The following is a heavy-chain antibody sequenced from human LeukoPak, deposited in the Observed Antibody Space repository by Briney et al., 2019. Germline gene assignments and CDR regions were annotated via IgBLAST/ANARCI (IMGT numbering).Heavy chain of an antibody. J-gene: IGHJ4*02. CDR2: ISSSSSYI. V-gene: IGHV3-21*01. Sequence: GGSLRLSCAASGFTFSSYSMNWVRQAPGKGLEWVSSISSSSSYIYYADSVKGRFTISRDNAKNSLYLQMNSLRAEDTSVYYCARDLRSGWYFYWGQGTLVTVSS. D-gene: IGHD6-19*01. CDR3: ARDLRSGWYFY. CDR1: GFTFSSYS.